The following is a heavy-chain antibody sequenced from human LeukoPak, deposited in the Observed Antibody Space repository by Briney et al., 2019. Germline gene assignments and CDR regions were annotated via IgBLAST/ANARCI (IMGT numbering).Heavy chain of an antibody. CDR1: GGSISSYY. V-gene: IGHV4-59*01. D-gene: IGHD3-10*01. CDR2: IYYSGST. J-gene: IGHJ5*02. Sequence: SETLSLTCTVSGGSISSYYWSWIRQPPGKGLEWIGYIYYSGSTNYNPSLKSRVTISVDTSKNQFSLKLSSVTAADTAVYYCARETMVRFDPWAREPWSPSPQ. CDR3: ARETMVRFDP.